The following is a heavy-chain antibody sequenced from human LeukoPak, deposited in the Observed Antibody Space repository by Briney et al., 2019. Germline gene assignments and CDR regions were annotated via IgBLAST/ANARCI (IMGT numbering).Heavy chain of an antibody. J-gene: IGHJ5*02. D-gene: IGHD2-2*01. V-gene: IGHV4-34*01. Sequence: SETLSLTCAVYGGSFSGYYWSWIRQPPGKGLEWIGEINHSGNTNNNPSLKSRVTISVDTSKNQFSLKLSSVTAADTAVYYCARALREGIVVVPAAIVVFRPKSNWFDPWGQGTLVTVSS. CDR3: ARALREGIVVVPAAIVVFRPKSNWFDP. CDR2: INHSGNT. CDR1: GGSFSGYY.